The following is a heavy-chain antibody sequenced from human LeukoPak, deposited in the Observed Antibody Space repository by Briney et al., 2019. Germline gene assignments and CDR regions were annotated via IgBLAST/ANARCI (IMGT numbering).Heavy chain of an antibody. CDR3: ATADWESFYFDS. Sequence: SQTLSLTCTVSGGSISTADYYWSWIRQHPGKGLEWIGFTSYSEGTYYNPSLMSRITISVDRSQNQFSLKMRDVTAADTAVYFCATADWESFYFDSWGQGALVAVSS. J-gene: IGHJ4*02. CDR1: GGSISTADYY. CDR2: TSYSEGT. V-gene: IGHV4-31*03. D-gene: IGHD1-26*01.